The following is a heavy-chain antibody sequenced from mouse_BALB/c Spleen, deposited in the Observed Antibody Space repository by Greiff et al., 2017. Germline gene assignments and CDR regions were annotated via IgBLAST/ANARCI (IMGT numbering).Heavy chain of an antibody. CDR1: GYAFTNYW. D-gene: IGHD2-10*01. CDR3: ARRGTYYGNYDAMDY. CDR2: IYPGSGNT. J-gene: IGHJ4*01. Sequence: QVHVKQSGAELVRPGTSVKISCKASGYAFTNYWLGWVKQRPGHGLEWIGDIYPGSGNTYYNEKFKGKATLTADKSSSTAYMQLSSLTSEDSAVYFCARRGTYYGNYDAMDYWGQGTSVTVSS. V-gene: IGHV1-63*01.